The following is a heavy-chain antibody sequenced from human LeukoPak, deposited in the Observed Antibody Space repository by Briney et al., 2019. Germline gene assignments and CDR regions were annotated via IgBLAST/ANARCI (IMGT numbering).Heavy chain of an antibody. CDR1: GFTFSSYG. D-gene: IGHD5-18*01. V-gene: IGHV3-33*05. CDR3: ARDPSVGYSYGPAGFDY. Sequence: PVGCLRLSCAASGFTFSSYGMHWVRQAPGKGLEWVAVISYDGSNKYYADSVKGRFTISRDNSKNTLYLQMISLRAEDTAVYYCARDPSVGYSYGPAGFDYWGQGTLVTVSS. J-gene: IGHJ4*02. CDR2: ISYDGSNK.